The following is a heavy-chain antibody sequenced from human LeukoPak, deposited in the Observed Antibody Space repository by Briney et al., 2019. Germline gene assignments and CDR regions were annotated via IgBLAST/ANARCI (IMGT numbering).Heavy chain of an antibody. CDR1: GFTFSSYN. CDR2: ISKDGGFK. D-gene: IGHD6-19*01. CDR3: TREEYSSFWSTAGAFDI. J-gene: IGHJ3*02. Sequence: PGRSLRLSCAASGFTFSSYNLHWARQAPGKGLEWVAVISKDGGFKYYADSVKGRFTISRDNSKNTFYLQMNSLIIEETAVYYCTREEYSSFWSTAGAFDIWGQGTMVTVSS. V-gene: IGHV3-30*03.